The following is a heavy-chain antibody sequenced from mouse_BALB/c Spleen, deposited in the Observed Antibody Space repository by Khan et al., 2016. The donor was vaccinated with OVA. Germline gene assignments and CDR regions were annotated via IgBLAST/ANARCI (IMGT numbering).Heavy chain of an antibody. D-gene: IGHD3-1*01. CDR1: GYTFTSYW. Sequence: QVQLKQSGAELVRPGTSVKLSCKTSGYTFTSYWIHWVKQRSGQGLEWIARIYPGTNNTYYNENFKDKATLTADKASSTVYLQLSSLKSEDSAVFFCAREGALYYFDYWGQGTTLTVSS. V-gene: IGHV1-76*01. CDR3: AREGALYYFDY. CDR2: IYPGTNNT. J-gene: IGHJ2*01.